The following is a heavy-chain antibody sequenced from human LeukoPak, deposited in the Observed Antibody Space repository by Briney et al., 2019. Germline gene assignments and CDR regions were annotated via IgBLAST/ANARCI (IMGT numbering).Heavy chain of an antibody. CDR3: AKDFNPYRALGMDV. V-gene: IGHV3-9*01. CDR1: GFTFDDYA. J-gene: IGHJ6*02. D-gene: IGHD4-11*01. CDR2: ISWKSGSI. Sequence: GRSLRLSCAASGFTFDDYAMHWVRQAPGKGLEWVSGISWKSGSIGYADSVKGRFTISRDNAKNSLYLQMNSLGAEDTALYYCAKDFNPYRALGMDVWGQGTTVTVSS.